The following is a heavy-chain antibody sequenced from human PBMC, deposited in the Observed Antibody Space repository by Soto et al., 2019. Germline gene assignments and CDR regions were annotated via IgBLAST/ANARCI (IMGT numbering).Heavy chain of an antibody. Sequence: SETLSLTCAVSGGSFSGYYWSWIRQPPGKGQEWIGEINHSGSTNYNPSLTSRVTITVDTSKNQFSLKLSSVTSADTAVYYCAALRGYSGNVRGARLDVWGQGTTVTVSS. CDR3: AALRGYSGNVRGARLDV. D-gene: IGHD5-12*01. J-gene: IGHJ6*02. V-gene: IGHV4-34*01. CDR1: GGSFSGYY. CDR2: INHSGST.